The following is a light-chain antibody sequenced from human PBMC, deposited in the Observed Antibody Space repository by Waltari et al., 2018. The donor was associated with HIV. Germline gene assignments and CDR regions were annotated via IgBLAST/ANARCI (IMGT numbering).Light chain of an antibody. V-gene: IGKV3-15*01. CDR3: QQYNNWPRT. CDR2: GAS. Sequence: EIVMTQSPATLSVSPGGKATLSCRASQTISNNIAWFQQKPGQAPRLLIYGASSRATAITASFSVIWSGTNFTLSINILQSEHFAFYFCQQYNNWPRTFGQGPKVEI. CDR1: QTISNN. J-gene: IGKJ1*01.